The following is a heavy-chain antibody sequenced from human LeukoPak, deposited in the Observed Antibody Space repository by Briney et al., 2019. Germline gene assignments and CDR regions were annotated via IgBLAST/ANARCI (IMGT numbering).Heavy chain of an antibody. CDR3: ARAEDSYFDY. CDR2: IYYSGST. V-gene: IGHV4-59*01. CDR1: GGSISSYY. J-gene: IGHJ4*02. D-gene: IGHD3-22*01. Sequence: PSETLSLTCTVSGGSISSYYWSWIRQSPGKGLEWIGYIYYSGSTNYNLSLKSRVTISVDTSKNQFSLKLSSVTAADTAVYYCARAEDSYFDYWGQGTLVTVSS.